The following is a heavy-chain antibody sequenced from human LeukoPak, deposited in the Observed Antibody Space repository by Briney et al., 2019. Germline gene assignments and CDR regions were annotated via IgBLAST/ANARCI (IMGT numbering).Heavy chain of an antibody. Sequence: GGSLRLSCAASGFTVSSNYMSWVRQAPGKGLEWVSVIYSGDSGGRTYYADSVKGRFAISRDNAKNSLYLQMNSLRAEDTALYYCAREVSEGFDFWGQGTLVTVSS. CDR3: AREVSEGFDF. CDR2: IYSGDSGGRT. J-gene: IGHJ4*02. CDR1: GFTVSSNY. V-gene: IGHV3-53*01. D-gene: IGHD3-22*01.